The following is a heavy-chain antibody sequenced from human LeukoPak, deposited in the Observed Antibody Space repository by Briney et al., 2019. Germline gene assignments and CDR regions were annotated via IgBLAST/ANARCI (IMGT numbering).Heavy chain of an antibody. CDR1: GFTFSSYG. V-gene: IGHV3-30*18. CDR2: ISYDGSNK. J-gene: IGHJ4*02. CDR3: AKFQVYGSGSHPVDY. D-gene: IGHD3-10*01. Sequence: PGGSLRLSCAASGFTFSSYGMHWVRQAPGKGLEWVAVISYDGSNKYYADSVKGRFTISRDNSKNTLYLQMNSLRAEDTAVYYCAKFQVYGSGSHPVDYWGQGTLVTVSS.